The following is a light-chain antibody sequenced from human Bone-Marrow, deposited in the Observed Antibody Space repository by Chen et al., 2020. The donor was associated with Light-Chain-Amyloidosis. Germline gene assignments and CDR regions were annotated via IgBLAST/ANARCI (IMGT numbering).Light chain of an antibody. CDR2: RDT. V-gene: IGLV3-25*03. CDR1: DLPTKY. J-gene: IGLJ2*01. Sequence: SYELTQPPSVSVSPGQTARITCSGEDLPTKYAYWYQQKPGQAPVLVIHRDTERPSGISERFSGPSSGTTATLTISGVQAEDEADYHCQSADSSGTYEVIFGGGTKLTVL. CDR3: QSADSSGTYEVI.